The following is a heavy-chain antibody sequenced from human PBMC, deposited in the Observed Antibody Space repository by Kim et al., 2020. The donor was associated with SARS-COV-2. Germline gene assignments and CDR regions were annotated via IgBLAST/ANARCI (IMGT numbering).Heavy chain of an antibody. D-gene: IGHD4-4*01. Sequence: GGTTHYANSVKGRFTISRDNAKTTLYMQINSLSAEDTAIYYCAKDHSMGSWGQGTLVTVSS. CDR2: GGTT. CDR3: AKDHSMGS. V-gene: IGHV3-23*01. J-gene: IGHJ5*01.